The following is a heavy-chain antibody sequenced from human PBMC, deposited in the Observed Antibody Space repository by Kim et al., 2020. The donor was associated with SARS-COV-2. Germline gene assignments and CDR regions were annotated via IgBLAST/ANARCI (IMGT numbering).Heavy chain of an antibody. Sequence: GGSLRLSCAASGFTFSDYYMSWIRQAPGKGLEWVSYISSSGSTIYYADSVKGRFTISRDNAKNSLYLQMNSLRAEDTAVYYCASQVWLGGSDNDWGLWGQGTLVTVSS. J-gene: IGHJ4*02. CDR1: GFTFSDYY. V-gene: IGHV3-11*01. CDR2: ISSSGSTI. D-gene: IGHD3-16*01. CDR3: ASQVWLGGSDNDWGL.